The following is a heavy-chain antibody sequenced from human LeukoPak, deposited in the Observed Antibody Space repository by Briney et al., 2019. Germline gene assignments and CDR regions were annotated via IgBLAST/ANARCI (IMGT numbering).Heavy chain of an antibody. Sequence: ASVKVSCKASGYTFTSHGINWVRQAPGQGLEWMGWVNGYNGKTNYVQNLQDRVTMTTDTSTSTAYMELRSLRSDDTAVYYCAREYRDYYDSSGNYLDYWGQGTLVTVSS. CDR3: AREYRDYYDSSGNYLDY. CDR1: GYTFTSHG. J-gene: IGHJ4*02. D-gene: IGHD3-22*01. V-gene: IGHV1-18*01. CDR2: VNGYNGKT.